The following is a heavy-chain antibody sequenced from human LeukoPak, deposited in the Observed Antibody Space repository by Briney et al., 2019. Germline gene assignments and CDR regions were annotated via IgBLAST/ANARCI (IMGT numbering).Heavy chain of an antibody. J-gene: IGHJ5*02. CDR3: ARLTDYYDSSGYYRNYNWFDP. Sequence: RESLKISCRGSGYSFGNYWIAWVRQMPGKGLEWMGIVYPGDSSTKYSPSFQGQVTISVDRSINTAYLQWSSLTASDTAMYYCARLTDYYDSSGYYRNYNWFDPWGQGTLVTVSS. CDR1: GYSFGNYW. D-gene: IGHD3-22*01. V-gene: IGHV5-51*01. CDR2: VYPGDSST.